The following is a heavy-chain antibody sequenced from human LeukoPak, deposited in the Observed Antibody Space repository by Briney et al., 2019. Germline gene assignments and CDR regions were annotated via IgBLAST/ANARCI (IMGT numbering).Heavy chain of an antibody. J-gene: IGHJ4*02. V-gene: IGHV3-21*01. Sequence: PGGSLRLSCAASGFTFSSYSMNWVRQAPGKGLGWVSSISSSSSYIYYADSVKGRFTISRDNAKNSLYLQMNSLRAEDTAVYYCAREGERIAAAVYHYWGQGTLVTVSS. D-gene: IGHD6-13*01. CDR1: GFTFSSYS. CDR3: AREGERIAAAVYHY. CDR2: ISSSSSYI.